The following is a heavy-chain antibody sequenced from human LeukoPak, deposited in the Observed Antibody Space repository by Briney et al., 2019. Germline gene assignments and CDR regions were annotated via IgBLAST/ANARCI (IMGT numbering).Heavy chain of an antibody. Sequence: PSGTLSLTCAVSGGSISSSNWWSWVRQPPGKGLEWIGEIYHSGSTNYNPSLKSRVTISVDKSKNQFSLKLSSVTAADTAVYYCARAENYHDSSGQNWFDPWGQGTLVTVSS. D-gene: IGHD3-22*01. V-gene: IGHV4-4*02. CDR2: IYHSGST. CDR1: GGSISSSNW. J-gene: IGHJ5*02. CDR3: ARAENYHDSSGQNWFDP.